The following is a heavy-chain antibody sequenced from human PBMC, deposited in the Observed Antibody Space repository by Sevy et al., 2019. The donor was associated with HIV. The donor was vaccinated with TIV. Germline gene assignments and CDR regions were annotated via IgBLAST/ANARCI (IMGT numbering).Heavy chain of an antibody. Sequence: GGSLRLSCAASEFTFSSYGMHWVRQAPGKGLEWVAVISYDGSNKYYADSVKGRFTISRDNSKNTLYLQMNSLRAEDTAVYYCAKDLWRLDIVVVVAATSPVVYYYGMDVWGQGTTVTVSS. CDR3: AKDLWRLDIVVVVAATSPVVYYYGMDV. CDR1: EFTFSSYG. D-gene: IGHD2-15*01. V-gene: IGHV3-30*18. J-gene: IGHJ6*02. CDR2: ISYDGSNK.